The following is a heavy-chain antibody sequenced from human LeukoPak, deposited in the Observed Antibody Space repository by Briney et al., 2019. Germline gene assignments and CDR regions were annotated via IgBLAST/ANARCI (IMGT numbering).Heavy chain of an antibody. CDR3: ANEIRPNDY. J-gene: IGHJ4*02. CDR1: GFTFSSHA. Sequence: GGSLRLSCVVSGFTFSSHAMYWVRQAPGRGLEWVSSIDISGDSTSYADSVKGRFTISRDNSKNTLLLQMDSLRAEDSAIYYCANEIRPNDYWGQGTLVTVSS. D-gene: IGHD4/OR15-4a*01. CDR2: IDISGDST. V-gene: IGHV3-23*05.